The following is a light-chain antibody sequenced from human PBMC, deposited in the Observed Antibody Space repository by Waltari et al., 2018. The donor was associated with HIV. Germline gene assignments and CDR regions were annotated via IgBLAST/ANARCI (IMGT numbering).Light chain of an antibody. J-gene: IGKJ4*01. CDR2: KAS. CDR3: QQHSSYPIT. Sequence: DVRLTQSPSTLSASVGDRITITCRARQKIGSWLIWYQQKPGKVPNLLIYKASNLESGVPSRFSGSGSGTDFTLTISSLQADDFGTYYCQQHSSYPITFGGGTKVEI. CDR1: QKIGSW. V-gene: IGKV1-5*03.